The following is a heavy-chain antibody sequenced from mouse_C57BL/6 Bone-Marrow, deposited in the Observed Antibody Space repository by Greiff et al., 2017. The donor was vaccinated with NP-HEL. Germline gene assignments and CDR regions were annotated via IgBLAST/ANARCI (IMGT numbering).Heavy chain of an antibody. J-gene: IGHJ2*01. CDR1: GFSLTSYG. CDR3: ARNWGLRRNYFDY. Sequence: VQRVESGPGLVQPSQSLSITCTVSGFSLTSYGVHWVRQSPGKGLEWLGVIWSGGSTDYNAAFISRLSISKDNSKSQVFFKMNSLQADDTAIYYCARNWGLRRNYFDYWGQGTTLTVSS. CDR2: IWSGGST. D-gene: IGHD2-4*01. V-gene: IGHV2-2*01.